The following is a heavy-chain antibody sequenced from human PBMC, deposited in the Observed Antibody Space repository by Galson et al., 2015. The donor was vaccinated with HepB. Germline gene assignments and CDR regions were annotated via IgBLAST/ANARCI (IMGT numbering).Heavy chain of an antibody. Sequence: SLRLSCAASGFPFSSYAMSWVPQAPGKGLEWVSGISGSGGSTYYADSVKGRFTISRDNSKNTLYLQMNSLRAEDTAVHYCAKDPRGGALYYFDYWGQGSLVTVSS. CDR2: ISGSGGST. CDR3: AKDPRGGALYYFDY. J-gene: IGHJ4*02. V-gene: IGHV3-23*01. D-gene: IGHD3-16*01. CDR1: GFPFSSYA.